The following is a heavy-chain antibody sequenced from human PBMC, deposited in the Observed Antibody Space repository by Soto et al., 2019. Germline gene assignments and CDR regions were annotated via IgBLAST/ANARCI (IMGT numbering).Heavy chain of an antibody. J-gene: IGHJ5*02. D-gene: IGHD2-21*02. CDR3: AREIVTAGGNNYFDP. CDR2: VYHTGDT. Sequence: PXETLSPTGGVSGATVAISHWWSWVRQSPGRGLEWIGNVYHTGDTNFNPSLQSRVTFSVDKSNNQFSLRLTSVTAADTAVYFCAREIVTAGGNNYFDPWGPGTLVTVYS. CDR1: GATVAISHW. V-gene: IGHV4-4*01.